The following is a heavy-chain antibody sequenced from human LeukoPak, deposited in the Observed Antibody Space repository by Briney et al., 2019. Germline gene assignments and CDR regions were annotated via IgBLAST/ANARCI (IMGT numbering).Heavy chain of an antibody. V-gene: IGHV3-74*01. J-gene: IGHJ4*02. CDR2: INIDGSIT. CDR3: AKGSSTNSYYFGS. D-gene: IGHD1-1*01. CDR1: GFTFSSYW. Sequence: GGSLRLSCAASGFTFSSYWMHWVRQAQGKGLVWVSRINIDGSITNYADSVKGRFTISRDNAKNTLYLQMNSLRAEDTAVYYCAKGSSTNSYYFGSWGPGTLVTVSS.